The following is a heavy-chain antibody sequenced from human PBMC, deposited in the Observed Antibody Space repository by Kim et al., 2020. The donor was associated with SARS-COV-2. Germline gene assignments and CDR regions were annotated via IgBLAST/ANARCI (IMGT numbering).Heavy chain of an antibody. J-gene: IGHJ4*01. Sequence: NPTLKSRVTISVATSKNQFSLKLSSVTAADTAVYYCASPVLIVGATTSDYWGQGTLVTVSS. CDR3: ASPVLIVGATTSDY. D-gene: IGHD1-26*01. V-gene: IGHV4-39*01.